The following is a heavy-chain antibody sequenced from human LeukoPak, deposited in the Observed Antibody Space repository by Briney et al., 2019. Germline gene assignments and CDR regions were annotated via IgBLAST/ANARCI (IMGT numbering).Heavy chain of an antibody. CDR1: GFTFSSYG. Sequence: GGSLRLSCAASGFTFSSYGMRWVRQAPGKGLEWVSVIWYDGSNKYYADSVKGRFTISRDNSKNTLYLQMNSLRAEDTAVNYCAREAAIHSSSWYGGYFDYWGQGTLVTVSS. V-gene: IGHV3-33*01. CDR2: IWYDGSNK. D-gene: IGHD6-13*01. J-gene: IGHJ4*02. CDR3: AREAAIHSSSWYGGYFDY.